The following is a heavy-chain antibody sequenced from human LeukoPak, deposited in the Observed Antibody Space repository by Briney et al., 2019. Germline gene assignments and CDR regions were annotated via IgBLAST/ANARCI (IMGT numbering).Heavy chain of an antibody. CDR3: ATVMSYGKNPYYYYYYMDV. D-gene: IGHD1-1*01. CDR2: FDPEDGET. J-gene: IGHJ6*03. Sequence: ASVKVSCKVSGYTLTELSMHWVRQAPGKGLEWMGGFDPEDGETIYAQKFQGRVTMTEDTSTDTAYMELSSLRSEDTAVYYCATVMSYGKNPYYYYYYMDVWGKGTTVTVSS. CDR1: GYTLTELS. V-gene: IGHV1-24*01.